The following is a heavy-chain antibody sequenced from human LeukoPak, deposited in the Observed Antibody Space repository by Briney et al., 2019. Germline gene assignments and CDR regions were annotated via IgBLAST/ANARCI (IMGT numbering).Heavy chain of an antibody. D-gene: IGHD5-24*01. Sequence: GGSLRLSCEASGFSFPYGMSWVRQAPGKGLEWVSGITNSGENTYYADSVKGRLTISRDNSKNTLYLQMNSLRAEDTALYYCARSDDYNSRNVFNYWGQGTLVTVSS. J-gene: IGHJ4*02. CDR3: ARSDDYNSRNVFNY. CDR1: GFSFPYG. CDR2: ITNSGENT. V-gene: IGHV3-23*01.